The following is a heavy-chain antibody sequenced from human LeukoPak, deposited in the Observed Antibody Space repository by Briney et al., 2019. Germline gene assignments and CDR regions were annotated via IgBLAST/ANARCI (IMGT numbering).Heavy chain of an antibody. D-gene: IGHD2-8*01. Sequence: GASVKVPCKASGYTFSAYYMHWVRQAPGQGLEWMGRINPNSGDTNHAQKFQGRVTMTRDTSISTAYMELSSLKSDGTAVYCCARELGYCTNGVCPFDYWGQGTLVTVSS. J-gene: IGHJ4*02. CDR3: ARELGYCTNGVCPFDY. CDR2: INPNSGDT. V-gene: IGHV1-2*06. CDR1: GYTFSAYY.